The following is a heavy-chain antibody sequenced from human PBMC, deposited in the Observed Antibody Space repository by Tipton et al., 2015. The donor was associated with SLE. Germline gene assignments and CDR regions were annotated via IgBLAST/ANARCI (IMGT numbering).Heavy chain of an antibody. CDR1: GFTFSSYD. D-gene: IGHD2-15*01. CDR3: AREGHIVVVVAAPRAYYGMDV. Sequence: SLRLSCAASGFTFSSYDMHWVRQATGKGLEWVSAIGTAGDTYYPGSVKGRFTISRENAKNSLYLQMNSLRAGDTAVYYCAREGHIVVVVAAPRAYYGMDVWGQGTTVTVSS. V-gene: IGHV3-13*01. J-gene: IGHJ6*02. CDR2: IGTAGDT.